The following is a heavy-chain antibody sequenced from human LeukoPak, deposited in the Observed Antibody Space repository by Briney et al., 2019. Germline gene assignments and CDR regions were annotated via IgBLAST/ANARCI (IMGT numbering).Heavy chain of an antibody. V-gene: IGHV3-23*01. CDR3: AKGVIVVVPAAPFDY. J-gene: IGHJ4*02. CDR1: GFTLSDYY. D-gene: IGHD2-2*01. CDR2: ISGSGGST. Sequence: GGSLRLSCAASGFTLSDYYMSWIRQAPGKGLEWVSAISGSGGSTYYADSVKGRFTISRDNSKNTLYLQMNSLRAEDTAVYYCAKGVIVVVPAAPFDYWGQGTLVTVSS.